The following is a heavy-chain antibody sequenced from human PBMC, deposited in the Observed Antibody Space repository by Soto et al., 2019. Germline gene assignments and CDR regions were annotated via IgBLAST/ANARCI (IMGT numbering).Heavy chain of an antibody. CDR3: ARIELELRFYYGIDV. D-gene: IGHD1-7*01. Sequence: SETLSLTCTVSGGSISSYYWSWIRQPPGKGLEWIGYIYYSGSTNYNPSLKSRVTISVDTSKNQFSLKLTSVTAADTAVYYCARIELELRFYYGIDVWGQGTTVTISS. V-gene: IGHV4-59*08. J-gene: IGHJ6*02. CDR1: GGSISSYY. CDR2: IYYSGST.